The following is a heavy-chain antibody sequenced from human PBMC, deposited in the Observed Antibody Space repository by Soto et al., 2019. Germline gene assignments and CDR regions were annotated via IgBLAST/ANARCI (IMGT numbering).Heavy chain of an antibody. CDR3: ARDAGTTYYYYYYMDV. J-gene: IGHJ6*03. V-gene: IGHV3-72*01. CDR2: TRNKANSYTT. Sequence: GGSLRLSCAASGFTFSDHYMDWVRQAPGKGLEWVGRTRNKANSYTTEYAASVKSRFTISRDDSKNSLYLQMNSLKTEDTAVYYCARDAGTTYYYYYYMDVWGKGTTVTVSS. D-gene: IGHD1-7*01. CDR1: GFTFSDHY.